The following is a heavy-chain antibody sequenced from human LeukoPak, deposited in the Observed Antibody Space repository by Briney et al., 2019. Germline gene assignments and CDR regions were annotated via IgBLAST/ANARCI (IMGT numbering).Heavy chain of an antibody. CDR2: ISSSGSTI. CDR3: ARVRRIIAAVGTGTRRENWFDP. D-gene: IGHD6-13*01. J-gene: IGHJ5*02. Sequence: GSLRLSCAASGFTFSSYEMNWVRQAPGKGLEWVSYISSSGSTIYYADPVKGRFTISRDNAKNSLYLQMNSLRAEDTAVYYCARVRRIIAAVGTGTRRENWFDPWGQGTLVTVSS. V-gene: IGHV3-48*03. CDR1: GFTFSSYE.